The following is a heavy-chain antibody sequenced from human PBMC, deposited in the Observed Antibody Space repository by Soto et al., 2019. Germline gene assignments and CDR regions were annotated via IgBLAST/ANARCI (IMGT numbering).Heavy chain of an antibody. CDR3: ARVHYGDYSDAFDI. CDR2: IYSGGST. D-gene: IGHD4-17*01. Sequence: GGSLRLSCAASGFTVSSNYMSWVRRAPGKGLEWVSVIYSGGSTYYADSVKGRFTISRHNSKNTLYLQMNSLRAEDTAVYYCARVHYGDYSDAFDIWGQGTMVTVSS. V-gene: IGHV3-53*04. CDR1: GFTVSSNY. J-gene: IGHJ3*02.